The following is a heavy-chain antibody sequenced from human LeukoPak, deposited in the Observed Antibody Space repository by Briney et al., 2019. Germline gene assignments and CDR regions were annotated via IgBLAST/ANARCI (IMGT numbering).Heavy chain of an antibody. CDR2: IWYDGSNK. CDR3: ARVKYCSGGSCLPFFDY. J-gene: IGHJ4*02. CDR1: GFTSSSYG. D-gene: IGHD2-15*01. Sequence: GGSLRLSCAASGFTSSSYGMHWVRQAPGKGLEWVAVIWYDGSNKYYADSVKGRFTISRDNSKNTLYLQMNSLRAEDTAVYYCARVKYCSGGSCLPFFDYWGQGTLVTVSS. V-gene: IGHV3-33*01.